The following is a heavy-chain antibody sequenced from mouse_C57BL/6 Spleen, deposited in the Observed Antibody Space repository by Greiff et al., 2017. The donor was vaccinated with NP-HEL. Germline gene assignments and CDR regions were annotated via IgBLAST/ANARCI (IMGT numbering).Heavy chain of an antibody. CDR1: GFTFSSYA. CDR2: ISDGGSYT. Sequence: EVQVVESGGGLVKPGGSLKLSCAASGFTFSSYAMSWVRQTPEKRLEWVATISDGGSYTYYPDNVKGRFTISRDNAKNNLYLQMSHLKSEDTAMYYCARDPYYDYLYYFDYWGQGTTLTVSS. D-gene: IGHD2-4*01. V-gene: IGHV5-4*01. CDR3: ARDPYYDYLYYFDY. J-gene: IGHJ2*01.